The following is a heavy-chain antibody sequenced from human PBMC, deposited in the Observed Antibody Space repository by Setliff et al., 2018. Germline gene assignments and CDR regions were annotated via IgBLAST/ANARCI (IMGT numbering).Heavy chain of an antibody. D-gene: IGHD3-16*01. J-gene: IGHJ3*01. V-gene: IGHV3-15*07. CDR1: GFTFSTAW. Sequence: GGSLRLSCAASGFTFSTAWMNWVRQAPGKGLEWVGRIKGENDGLATDYAAPVKGRFTISRDDSKNTLYLQMNSLKTEDTAVYYCTTDPSPTFGGVIGAAFDFWGQGTMVTVSS. CDR3: TTDPSPTFGGVIGAAFDF. CDR2: IKGENDGLAT.